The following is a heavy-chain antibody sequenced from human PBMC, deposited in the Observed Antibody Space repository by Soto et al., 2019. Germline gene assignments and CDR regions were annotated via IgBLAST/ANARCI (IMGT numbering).Heavy chain of an antibody. CDR3: ARDYDSSGYPRYYFDY. D-gene: IGHD3-22*01. Sequence: GASVKVSCKASGYTFTSYYMHWVRQAPGQRLEWMGKINHSGGSTSYAQKFQGRVTMTRDTSTSTVYMELSSLRSEDTAVYYCARDYDSSGYPRYYFDYWGQGTLVTVSS. V-gene: IGHV1-46*01. J-gene: IGHJ4*02. CDR2: INHSGGST. CDR1: GYTFTSYY.